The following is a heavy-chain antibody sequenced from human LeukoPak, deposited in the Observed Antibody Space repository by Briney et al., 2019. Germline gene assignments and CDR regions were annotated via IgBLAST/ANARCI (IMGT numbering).Heavy chain of an antibody. D-gene: IGHD5-24*01. V-gene: IGHV3-23*01. CDR1: RFTFSGYA. Sequence: GGSLRLSCAASRFTFSGYAMYWVRQAPGKGLEWVSCIDASGVNTYYADSVKGRFNISRDNSKNTLSLQMNSLRAEDTAVYYCAREGLATIDYFDSWGQGTLVTVSS. CDR3: AREGLATIDYFDS. J-gene: IGHJ4*02. CDR2: IDASGVNT.